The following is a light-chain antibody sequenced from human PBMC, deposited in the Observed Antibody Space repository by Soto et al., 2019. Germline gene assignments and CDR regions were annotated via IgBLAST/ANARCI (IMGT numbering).Light chain of an antibody. Sequence: QSVLTQPASVSGSPGQSITISCTGTSSDIGGYDYVSWYQQHPGKAPKLMIYGVSNRPSGVSDRFSGSKSGNTASLTISGLQAEDEADYYCNSYAAGSTVVFGAGTKLTVL. CDR2: GVS. CDR1: SSDIGGYDY. V-gene: IGLV2-14*01. CDR3: NSYAAGSTVV. J-gene: IGLJ2*01.